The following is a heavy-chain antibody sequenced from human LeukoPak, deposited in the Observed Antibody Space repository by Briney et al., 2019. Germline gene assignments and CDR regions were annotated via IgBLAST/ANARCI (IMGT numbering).Heavy chain of an antibody. CDR1: GYTFTGYY. Sequence: GASVKVSCKASGYTFTGYYMHWVRQAPGQGLEWMGWINPNSGGTNYAQKFQGRVTMTRDTSISTAYMELSRLRSDDTAVYYCARFSAAMVRTFDYWGQGTLDTVSS. D-gene: IGHD5-18*01. V-gene: IGHV1-2*02. J-gene: IGHJ4*02. CDR2: INPNSGGT. CDR3: ARFSAAMVRTFDY.